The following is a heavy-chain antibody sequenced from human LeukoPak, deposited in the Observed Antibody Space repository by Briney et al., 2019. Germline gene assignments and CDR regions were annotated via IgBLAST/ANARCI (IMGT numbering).Heavy chain of an antibody. D-gene: IGHD3-10*01. CDR3: AREYYYGSGDHYYYMDV. CDR1: GYTFTSYG. J-gene: IGHJ6*03. Sequence: ASVKVSCKASGYTFTSYGISWVRQAPGQGLEWMGWISAYNGNTNYAQKLQGRVTMTTDTSTSTAYMELRSLRSDDTAVYYCAREYYYGSGDHYYYMDVWGKGTTVTISS. CDR2: ISAYNGNT. V-gene: IGHV1-18*01.